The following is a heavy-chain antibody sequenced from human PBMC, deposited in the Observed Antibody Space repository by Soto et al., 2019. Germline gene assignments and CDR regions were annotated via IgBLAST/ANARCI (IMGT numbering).Heavy chain of an antibody. V-gene: IGHV3-23*01. CDR1: GFTFSSYA. CDR3: ARRGSGSYYDY. CDR2: ISGSGGST. D-gene: IGHD1-26*01. Sequence: EVQLLESGGGLVQPGGSLRLSCAASGFTFSSYAMRWVRQAPVKGLEWVSAISGSGGSTYYADSVKGRFTISRDNSKNTMYLQMNNLRGDDTAVYYCARRGSGSYYDYWGQGTLVTVSS. J-gene: IGHJ4*02.